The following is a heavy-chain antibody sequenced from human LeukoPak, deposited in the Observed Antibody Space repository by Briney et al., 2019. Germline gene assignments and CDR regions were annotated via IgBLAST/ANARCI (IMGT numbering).Heavy chain of an antibody. Sequence: SETLSLTCTVSGGSISSYYWSWIRQPPGKGLEWIGYIYYSGSTNYNPSLKSRVTISVDTSKNQFSLKLSSVTAADTAVYYCARDRIVGATTWFDPWDQGTLSPSPQ. CDR2: IYYSGST. CDR3: ARDRIVGATTWFDP. J-gene: IGHJ5*02. CDR1: GGSISSYY. D-gene: IGHD1-26*01. V-gene: IGHV4-59*01.